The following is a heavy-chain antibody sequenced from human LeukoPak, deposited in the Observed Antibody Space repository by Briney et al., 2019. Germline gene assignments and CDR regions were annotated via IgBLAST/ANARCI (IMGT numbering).Heavy chain of an antibody. V-gene: IGHV3-30*03. CDR1: GFTFGDYG. CDR2: MSYDGNNK. D-gene: IGHD6-19*01. CDR3: ARSYSSGWNGYFVF. Sequence: GGSLRLSCAASGFTFGDYGMHWVRQAPGKGLDWVALMSYDGNNKYYAESVKGRFTLSSDNSKNTLYLQMNSLKTEDTAVYYCARSYSSGWNGYFVFCGQGTLVTVSS. J-gene: IGHJ4*02.